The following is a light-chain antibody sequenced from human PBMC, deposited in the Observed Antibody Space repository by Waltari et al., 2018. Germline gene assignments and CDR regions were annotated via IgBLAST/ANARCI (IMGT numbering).Light chain of an antibody. Sequence: QSVLTQPPSASGTTGQRVTISCSGSSSNIGSHTVNWYQQLPGTAPKLLIYSNYQRPSGVPDRFSGSRSGTSASLAISGLQSEDEADYYCAAWDDGLSGRSWVFGGGTKLTVL. J-gene: IGLJ3*02. V-gene: IGLV1-44*01. CDR3: AAWDDGLSGRSWV. CDR2: SNY. CDR1: SSNIGSHT.